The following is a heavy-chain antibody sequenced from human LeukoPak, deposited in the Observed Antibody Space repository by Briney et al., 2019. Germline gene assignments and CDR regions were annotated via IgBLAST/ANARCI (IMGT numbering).Heavy chain of an antibody. V-gene: IGHV7-4-1*02. J-gene: IGHJ5*02. CDR2: INTDTGNP. CDR3: ATRGLESTYYYDTSGYYLFS. Sequence: GASVKVSCKASGYTFTTYPMNWVRQAPGQGLEWMGWINTDTGNPTYAQGFTGRFVFSLDTSVSTAYLQISSLKAEDTAVYYCATRGLESTYYYDTSGYYLFSWGQGTLVTVSS. CDR1: GYTFTTYP. D-gene: IGHD3-22*01.